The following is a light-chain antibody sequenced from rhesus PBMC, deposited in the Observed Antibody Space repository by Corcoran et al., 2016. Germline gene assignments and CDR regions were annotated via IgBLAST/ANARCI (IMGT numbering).Light chain of an antibody. CDR1: QGISDD. CDR2: EAY. CDR3: QHYYSSPYS. Sequence: DIQMTQSPSSLSASVGDRVTITCRASQGISDDLAWYQQKPGETPKLLIYEAYRLQSGIPFRFNGSGSGRDFTITISNLQPEDSATYYCQHYYSSPYSFGQGTKVEIK. J-gene: IGKJ2*01. V-gene: IGKV1-22*01.